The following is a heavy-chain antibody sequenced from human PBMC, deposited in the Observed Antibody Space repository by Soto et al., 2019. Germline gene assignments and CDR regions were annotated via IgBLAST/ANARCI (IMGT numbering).Heavy chain of an antibody. CDR2: INAGNGNT. J-gene: IGHJ4*02. CDR1: GYTFTSYA. CDR3: ARDRNDFWSGYYPQVLLFDY. Sequence: QVQLVQSGAEVKKPGASVKVSCKASGYTFTSYAMHWVRQAPGQRLEWMGWINAGNGNTKYSQKFQGRVTITRDTSASTAYMELSSLRSEDTALYYCARDRNDFWSGYYPQVLLFDYWGQGTLVTVSS. D-gene: IGHD3-3*01. V-gene: IGHV1-3*01.